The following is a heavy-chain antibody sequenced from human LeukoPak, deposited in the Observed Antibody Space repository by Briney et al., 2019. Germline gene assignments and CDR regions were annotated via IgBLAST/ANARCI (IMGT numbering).Heavy chain of an antibody. CDR3: ESQSQRGYSYGYYPYSYSYMDV. J-gene: IGHJ6*03. D-gene: IGHD5-18*01. V-gene: IGHV1-69*05. CDR2: IIPIVDTA. Sequence: SVKVSCKASGGIFSSYAISWLRQAPGQGLEMMGDIIPIVDTANYAHKFQGRVTITTDESTSSVYMELSSLRSEDTAVYYCESQSQRGYSYGYYPYSYSYMDVWAKGTTVTVSS. CDR1: GGIFSSYA.